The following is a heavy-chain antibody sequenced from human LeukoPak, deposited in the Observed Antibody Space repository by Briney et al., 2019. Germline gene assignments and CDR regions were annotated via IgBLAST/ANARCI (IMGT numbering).Heavy chain of an antibody. Sequence: PGGSLILSCAASGFTVSSNDMSWVRQAPGKGLEWVSFIYSGGGTYYADSVKGRFTISRDNSKNTLYPQMNSLRAEDTAMYYCATGWNWNLDYWGQGTLVTVSS. V-gene: IGHV3-53*01. CDR2: IYSGGGT. CDR1: GFTVSSND. D-gene: IGHD1-1*01. J-gene: IGHJ4*02. CDR3: ATGWNWNLDY.